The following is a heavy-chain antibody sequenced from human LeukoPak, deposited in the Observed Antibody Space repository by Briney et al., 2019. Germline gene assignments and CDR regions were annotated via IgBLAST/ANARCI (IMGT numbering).Heavy chain of an antibody. V-gene: IGHV1-18*01. J-gene: IGHJ6*03. CDR3: ANIAARPPYYYYMDV. D-gene: IGHD6-6*01. CDR1: GYTFTSYG. CDR2: ISAYNGNT. Sequence: ASVKVSCKASGYTFTSYGISWVRQAPGQGLEWMGWISAYNGNTNYAQKLQGRVTMTTDTSTSTAYMELRSLRSDDTAVYYCANIAARPPYYYYMDVWGKGTTVTVSS.